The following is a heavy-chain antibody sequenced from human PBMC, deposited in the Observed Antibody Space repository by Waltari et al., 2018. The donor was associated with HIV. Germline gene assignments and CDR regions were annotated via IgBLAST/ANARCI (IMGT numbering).Heavy chain of an antibody. J-gene: IGHJ4*02. V-gene: IGHV3-53*01. D-gene: IGHD3-22*01. CDR3: ATVLVRTSWVITTAPFDY. CDR2: IYSNATT. Sequence: EVQLVESGGGLIQPGGSLRLACAASGFAVIYNYMSWVRQAPGKGLGWVSLIYSNATTYDADSVKGRFTISRDNSKNTLYLQMNSLRADDTAVYFCATVLVRTSWVITTAPFDYWGQGTLVTVSS. CDR1: GFAVIYNY.